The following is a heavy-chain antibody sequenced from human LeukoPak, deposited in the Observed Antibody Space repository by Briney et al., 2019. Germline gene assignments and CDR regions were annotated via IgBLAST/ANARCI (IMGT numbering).Heavy chain of an antibody. CDR3: AKNNYAGLYYYYYYMDV. D-gene: IGHD4-11*01. J-gene: IGHJ6*03. CDR1: GGTFSSYA. V-gene: IGHV1-69*05. CDR2: IIPIFGTA. Sequence: ASVKVSCKASGGTFSSYAISWVRQAPGQGLEWMGGIIPIFGTANYAQKFQGRVTITTDESTSTAYMELSSLRSEDTAVYYCAKNNYAGLYYYYYYMDVWGKGTTVTVSS.